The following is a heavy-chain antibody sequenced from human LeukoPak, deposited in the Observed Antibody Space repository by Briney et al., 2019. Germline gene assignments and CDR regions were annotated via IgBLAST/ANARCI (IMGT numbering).Heavy chain of an antibody. CDR3: ARSPLLGFFAPFDY. J-gene: IGHJ4*02. CDR2: ISYDGSNK. CDR1: GFSFSNYA. D-gene: IGHD3-16*01. V-gene: IGHV3-30-3*01. Sequence: GGSLRLSCAASGFSFSNYAMHWVRQAPGKGLEWVAVISYDGSNKYYADSVKGRFTISRDNSKNTLYLQMNSLRAEDTAVYYCARSPLLGFFAPFDYWGQGTLVTVSS.